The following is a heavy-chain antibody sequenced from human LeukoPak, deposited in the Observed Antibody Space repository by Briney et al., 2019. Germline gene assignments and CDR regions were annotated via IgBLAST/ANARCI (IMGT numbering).Heavy chain of an antibody. CDR2: IHPSGML. V-gene: IGHV4-31*03. Sequence: SQTLSLTCTVSGASFNSDDQYWNWIRQSPGKGLEWIGSIHPSGMLYNNPSLESRVTMSRDTSKNQFSLNLNSVTAADTAVYFCSRGLDSRKLGYWGQGTLVTVSS. CDR1: GASFNSDDQY. CDR3: SRGLDSRKLGY. D-gene: IGHD3-22*01. J-gene: IGHJ4*02.